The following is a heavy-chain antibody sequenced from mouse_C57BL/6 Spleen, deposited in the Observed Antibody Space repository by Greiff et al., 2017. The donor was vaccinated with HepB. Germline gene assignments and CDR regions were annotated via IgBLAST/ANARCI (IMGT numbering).Heavy chain of an antibody. J-gene: IGHJ1*03. CDR3: ARSLYYGSSLYWYFDV. V-gene: IGHV1-78*01. CDR1: GYTFTDHT. CDR2: IYPRDGST. D-gene: IGHD1-1*01. Sequence: VKLQESDAELVKPGASVKISCKVSGYTFTDHTIHWMKQRPEQGLEWIGYIYPRDGSTKYNEKFKGKATLTADKSSSTAYMQLNSLTSEDSAVYFCARSLYYGSSLYWYFDVWGTGTTVTVSS.